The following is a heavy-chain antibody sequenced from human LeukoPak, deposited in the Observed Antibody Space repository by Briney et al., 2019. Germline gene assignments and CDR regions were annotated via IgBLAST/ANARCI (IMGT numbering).Heavy chain of an antibody. V-gene: IGHV3-21*06. CDR2: IDSSGGYM. Sequence: GGSLRLSCEASGFTFNTYSMNWARQPQGKGLEWVSSIDSSGGYMFYADSVKGRFIISRDNAKDSLYLQMNSLRVEDTAVYYCLRGDRRDYWGQGTLVTVSS. J-gene: IGHJ4*02. CDR1: GFTFNTYS. CDR3: LRGDRRDY.